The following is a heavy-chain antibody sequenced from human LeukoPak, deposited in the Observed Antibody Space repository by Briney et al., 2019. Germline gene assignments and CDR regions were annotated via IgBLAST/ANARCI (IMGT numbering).Heavy chain of an antibody. CDR2: ISSSGSTI. CDR3: AELGITMIGGV. J-gene: IGHJ6*04. D-gene: IGHD3-10*02. V-gene: IGHV3-48*03. Sequence: GALRLSCAASGFTLSSYEMNWVRQAPGKGLEWVSYISSSGSTIYYADSVKGRFTISRDNAKNSLYLQMNSLRAEDTAVYYCAELGITMIGGVWGKGTTVTISS. CDR1: GFTLSSYE.